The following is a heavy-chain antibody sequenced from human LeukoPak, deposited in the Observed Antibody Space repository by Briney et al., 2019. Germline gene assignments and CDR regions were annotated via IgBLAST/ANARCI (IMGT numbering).Heavy chain of an antibody. J-gene: IGHJ3*02. CDR2: ISSSSSTI. Sequence: PGGSLRLSCAASGFTFSSYGMNWVRQAPGKGLEWVSYISSSSSTIYYADSVKGRFTISRDNAKNSLYLQMNSLRAEDTAVYYCARGVRGYSYGGAFDIWGQGTMVTVSS. CDR1: GFTFSSYG. CDR3: ARGVRGYSYGGAFDI. V-gene: IGHV3-48*01. D-gene: IGHD5-18*01.